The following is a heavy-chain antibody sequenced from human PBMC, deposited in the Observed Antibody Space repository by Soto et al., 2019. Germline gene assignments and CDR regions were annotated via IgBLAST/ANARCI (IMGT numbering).Heavy chain of an antibody. CDR2: IKSKTDGGTT. J-gene: IGHJ3*02. CDR1: GFTFSNAC. D-gene: IGHD3-3*01. CDR3: TTEYDFCSGRNSFVGFDI. V-gene: IGHV3-15*01. Sequence: NPGGSLRLCGAASGFTFSNACMSWVRQAPGKGLEWVGRIKSKTDGGTTDYAAPVKGRFTISRDDSKNTLYLQMNSLKTEDTAVYYCTTEYDFCSGRNSFVGFDISG.